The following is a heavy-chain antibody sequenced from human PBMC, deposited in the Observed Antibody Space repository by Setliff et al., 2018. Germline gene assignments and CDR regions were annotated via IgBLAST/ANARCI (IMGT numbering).Heavy chain of an antibody. CDR3: ARAFLIVPQAYYGMDV. CDR1: GFTFSGYS. D-gene: IGHD2-21*01. CDR2: ISWNSGSI. Sequence: GGSLRLSCAASGFTFSGYSMNWVRQAPGKGLEWVSGISWNSGSIGYADSVKGRFTISRDNAKNSLYLQMNSLRAEDMAVYYCARAFLIVPQAYYGMDVWGQGTTVTVSS. V-gene: IGHV3-9*03. J-gene: IGHJ6*02.